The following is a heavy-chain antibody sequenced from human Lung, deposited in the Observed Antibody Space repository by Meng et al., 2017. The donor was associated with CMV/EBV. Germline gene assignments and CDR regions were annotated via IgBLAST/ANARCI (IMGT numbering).Heavy chain of an antibody. CDR3: ARGRYELIWGLFDP. CDR2: INPNTGGT. D-gene: IGHD1-1*01. CDR1: GYTFSGYY. J-gene: IGHJ5*02. V-gene: IGHV1-2*04. Sequence: QGQLVRSWSWLKKPGASVKVSCRASGYTFSGYYIHWVRQAPGQGLEWMGWINPNTGGTKYAQQFKGWVTLTRDTSISTAYMELSRLRSDDTAVYYCARGRYELIWGLFDPWGQGTLVTVSS.